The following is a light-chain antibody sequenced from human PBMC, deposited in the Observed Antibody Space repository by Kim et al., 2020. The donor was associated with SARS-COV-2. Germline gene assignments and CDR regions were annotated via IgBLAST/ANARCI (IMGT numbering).Light chain of an antibody. J-gene: IGKJ4*01. V-gene: IGKV1-5*03. CDR2: KAS. CDR1: QSISSW. Sequence: DIQMTQSPSTLSASVGDRVTITCRASQSISSWLAWYQQKPGKAPKLLIYKASSLESGVPSRFSGSGSGTEFTLTISSLQPDDFATYYCQQYNIGLTFGGGTKVDIK. CDR3: QQYNIGLT.